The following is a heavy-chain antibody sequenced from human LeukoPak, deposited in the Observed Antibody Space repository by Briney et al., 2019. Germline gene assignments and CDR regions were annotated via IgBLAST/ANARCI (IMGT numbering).Heavy chain of an antibody. CDR3: SGDPSPHSAHLPHFDY. V-gene: IGHV3-21*01. J-gene: IGHJ4*02. CDR2: ISDNSAYK. D-gene: IGHD5-18*01. Sequence: PGGSLRLSCAASGFAFGGYTMTWVRQAPGKGLEWVSSISDNSAYKYHADSLQGRFTTSRDNAKNSLFLQMGSLRVDDTAVYYFSGDPSPHSAHLPHFDYWGQGILVTVSS. CDR1: GFAFGGYT.